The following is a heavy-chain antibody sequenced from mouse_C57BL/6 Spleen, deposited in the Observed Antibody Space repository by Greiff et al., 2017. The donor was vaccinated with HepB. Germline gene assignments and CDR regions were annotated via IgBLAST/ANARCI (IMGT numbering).Heavy chain of an antibody. J-gene: IGHJ3*01. CDR2: ISSGGSYT. V-gene: IGHV5-6*01. CDR1: GFTFSSYG. D-gene: IGHD3-2*02. Sequence: EVQGVESGGDLVKPGGSLKLSCAASGFTFSSYGMSWVRQTPDKRLEWVATISSGGSYTYYPDSVKGRFTISRDNAKNTLYLQMSSLKSEDIAMYYCARQTSSGRAWFAYWGQGTLVTVSA. CDR3: ARQTSSGRAWFAY.